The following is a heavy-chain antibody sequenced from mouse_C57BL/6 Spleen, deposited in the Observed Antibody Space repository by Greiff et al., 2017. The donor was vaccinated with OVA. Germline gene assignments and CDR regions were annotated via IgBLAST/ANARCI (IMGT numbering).Heavy chain of an antibody. CDR1: GFTFSSYG. CDR3: ARLIAGSYWYFDV. Sequence: DVMLVESGGDLVKPGGSLKLSCAASGFTFSSYGMSWVRQTPDKRLEWVATISSGGIYTYYPDSVKGRFTISRDTAKNTLYLQMSSLKSEDTAMYYCARLIAGSYWYFDVWGTGTTVTVAS. CDR2: ISSGGIYT. V-gene: IGHV5-6*02. D-gene: IGHD1-1*01. J-gene: IGHJ1*03.